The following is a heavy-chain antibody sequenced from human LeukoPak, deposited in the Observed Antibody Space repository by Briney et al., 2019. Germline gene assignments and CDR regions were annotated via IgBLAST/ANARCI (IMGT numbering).Heavy chain of an antibody. CDR1: GFTFSSYG. Sequence: PGGSLRLSCVASGFTFSSYGMHWVRQAPGKGLEWVAVIWYDGSNKYYADSVKGRFTISRDNPKNTLYLQMNSLGAEDTAVYYCARDRQDLWSGYPKYYFDYWGQGTLVTVSS. CDR2: IWYDGSNK. D-gene: IGHD3-3*01. V-gene: IGHV3-33*01. J-gene: IGHJ4*02. CDR3: ARDRQDLWSGYPKYYFDY.